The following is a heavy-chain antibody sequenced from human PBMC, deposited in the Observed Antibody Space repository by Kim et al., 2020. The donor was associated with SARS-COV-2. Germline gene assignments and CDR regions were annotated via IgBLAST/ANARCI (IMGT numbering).Heavy chain of an antibody. Sequence: YTDSVKGRFSISRDNAKITLYLELNSLRAEGTAVYYCARRQFSSGWYYFDYWGQGTLVTVSS. J-gene: IGHJ4*02. V-gene: IGHV3-74*01. D-gene: IGHD6-19*01. CDR3: ARRQFSSGWYYFDY.